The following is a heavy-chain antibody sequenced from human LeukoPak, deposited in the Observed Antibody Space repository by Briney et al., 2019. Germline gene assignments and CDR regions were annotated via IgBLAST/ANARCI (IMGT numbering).Heavy chain of an antibody. V-gene: IGHV3-30-3*01. CDR2: ISYDGSNK. J-gene: IGHJ4*02. CDR1: GFTFSSYA. Sequence: PGRSLRLSCAASGFTFSSYAMHWVRQAPGKGLEWVAVISYDGSNKCYADSVKGRFTISRDNSKNTLYLQMNSLRAEDTAVYYCSAGAPFEYWGQGTLVTVSS. CDR3: SAGAPFEY. D-gene: IGHD6-13*01.